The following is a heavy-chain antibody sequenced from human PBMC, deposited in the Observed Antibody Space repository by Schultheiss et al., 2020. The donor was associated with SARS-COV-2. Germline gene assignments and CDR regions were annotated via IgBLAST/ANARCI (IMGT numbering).Heavy chain of an antibody. J-gene: IGHJ6*02. Sequence: SVKVSCKTSGYTFTDHYMHWVRQAPGQGLEWMGGIIPIFGTANYAQKFQGRVTITADESTSTAYMELSSLTPEDTAVYFCARGRLAHIVVVPMDVWGQGTTVTVSS. CDR1: GYTFTDHY. V-gene: IGHV1-69*13. CDR2: IIPIFGTA. CDR3: ARGRLAHIVVVPMDV. D-gene: IGHD2-2*01.